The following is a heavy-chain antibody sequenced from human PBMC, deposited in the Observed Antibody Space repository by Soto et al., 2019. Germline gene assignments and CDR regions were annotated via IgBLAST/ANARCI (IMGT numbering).Heavy chain of an antibody. V-gene: IGHV3-30-3*01. CDR2: ISYEGSNT. CDR1: GFTFGTYG. CDR3: ARVTPGNNLYYFSGLDV. J-gene: IGHJ6*02. Sequence: QELLVESGGGAVQPGRSLTLSCLASGFTFGTYGIHWVRQAQGKGLQWVALISYEGSNTYYADSVKGRFTISRDNSKNTLYLQMNSLRPEDTGVYFCARVTPGNNLYYFSGLDVWGQGTSVTVSS. D-gene: IGHD1-1*01.